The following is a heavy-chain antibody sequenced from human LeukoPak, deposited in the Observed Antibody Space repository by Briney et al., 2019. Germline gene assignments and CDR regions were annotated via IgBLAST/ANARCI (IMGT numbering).Heavy chain of an antibody. Sequence: GGSLRLSCAASGFTFSDYYMSWIRQAPGKGLEWVSSISSSSSYIYYADSVKGRFTISRDNAKNSLYLQMNSLRAEDTAVYYCARLAGANSYYYYYMDVWGKGTTVTVSS. J-gene: IGHJ6*03. CDR1: GFTFSDYY. CDR2: ISSSSSYI. D-gene: IGHD1-26*01. V-gene: IGHV3-11*06. CDR3: ARLAGANSYYYYYMDV.